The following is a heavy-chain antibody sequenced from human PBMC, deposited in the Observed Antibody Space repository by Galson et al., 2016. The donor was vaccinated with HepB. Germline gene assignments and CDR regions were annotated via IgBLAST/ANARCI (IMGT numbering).Heavy chain of an antibody. V-gene: IGHV3-33*01. CDR2: IWYDGSEK. Sequence: SLRLSCAASGFAFSRFGMHWVRQTPGMGLEWVAVIWYDGSEKYYADSVKGRFTISRDNSKNMMYLQMNSLRVDDSALYFCASERDGCIGGSYYSDLDTWGQGTLVTVSS. CDR3: ASERDGCIGGSYYSDLDT. CDR1: GFAFSRFG. D-gene: IGHD2-15*01. J-gene: IGHJ5*02.